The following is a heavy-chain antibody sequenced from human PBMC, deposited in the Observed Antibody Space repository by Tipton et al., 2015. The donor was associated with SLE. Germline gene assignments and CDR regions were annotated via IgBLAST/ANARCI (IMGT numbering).Heavy chain of an antibody. CDR1: GGSFSGYY. CDR2: INHSGST. CDR3: ARGYYYDSSGYRYYYGMDV. V-gene: IGHV4-34*01. Sequence: TLSLTCAVYGGSFSGYYWSWIRQPPGKGLEWIGEINHSGSTNYNPSLKSRVTISVDTSKNQFSLKLSSVTAADTAVYYCARGYYYDSSGYRYYYGMDVWGQGTTVTVSS. D-gene: IGHD3-22*01. J-gene: IGHJ6*02.